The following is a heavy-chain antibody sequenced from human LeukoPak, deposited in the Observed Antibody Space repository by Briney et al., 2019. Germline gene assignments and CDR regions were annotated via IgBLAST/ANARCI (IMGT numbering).Heavy chain of an antibody. D-gene: IGHD3-3*01. CDR1: GFTFSSYS. J-gene: IGHJ6*02. CDR2: ISSSSSYI. V-gene: IGHV3-21*01. Sequence: GGSLRLSYAASGFTFSSYSMNWVRQAPGKGLEWVSSISSSSSYIYYADSVKGRFTISRDNAKNSLYLQMNSLRAEDTAVYYCERDSPTHYDFWSGYGMDVWGQGTTVTVSS. CDR3: ERDSPTHYDFWSGYGMDV.